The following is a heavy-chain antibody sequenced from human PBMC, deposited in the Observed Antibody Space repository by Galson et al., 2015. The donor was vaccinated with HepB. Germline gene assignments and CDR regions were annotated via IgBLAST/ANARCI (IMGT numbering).Heavy chain of an antibody. CDR1: EFTFSTYA. CDR3: AKPGERWLIRGAGMDV. D-gene: IGHD6-19*01. J-gene: IGHJ6*02. Sequence: SLRLSCAASEFTFSTYAMAWVRQPPGKGLEWVSSINDNGDDMHYAHSVRGRFAISRDNSKNTLYLQMSSLRTEDTAVYYCAKPGERWLIRGAGMDVWGQGTTVTVSS. CDR2: INDNGDDM. V-gene: IGHV3-23*01.